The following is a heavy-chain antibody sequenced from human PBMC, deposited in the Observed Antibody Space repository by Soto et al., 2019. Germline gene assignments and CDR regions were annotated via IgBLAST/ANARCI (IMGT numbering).Heavy chain of an antibody. CDR2: IFYSGST. J-gene: IGHJ4*02. CDR1: GGSISSSSYY. V-gene: IGHV4-39*01. CDR3: ARHLPYCGGDCYSLDY. D-gene: IGHD2-21*02. Sequence: PSETLSLTCTVSGGSISSSSYYWGWIRQPPGKGLEWIGSIFYSGSTYYNPSLKSRVTISVDTSKNQFSLKLSSVTAADKAMYYCARHLPYCGGDCYSLDYWGQGTLVTVSS.